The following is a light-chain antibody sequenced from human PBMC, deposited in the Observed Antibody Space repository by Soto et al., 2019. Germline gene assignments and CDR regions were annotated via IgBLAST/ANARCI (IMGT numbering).Light chain of an antibody. CDR2: DAS. J-gene: IGKJ4*01. V-gene: IGKV3-20*01. CDR1: QSVTSNY. Sequence: EIVLTQSPGTLSLSPGERATLSCRASQSVTSNYLAWYQQKPGQAPRLLIYDASARATGIPDRFSGSGSGTDFTLTVSSLEPEDFAIYYCQQYGSSPLVSFGGGTKVEIK. CDR3: QQYGSSPLVS.